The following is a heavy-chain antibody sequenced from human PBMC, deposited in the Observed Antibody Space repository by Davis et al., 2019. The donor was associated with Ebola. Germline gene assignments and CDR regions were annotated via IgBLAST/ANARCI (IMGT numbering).Heavy chain of an antibody. CDR1: GFIFSTYV. CDR2: GTSADT. V-gene: IGHV3-23*01. CDR3: AKETTATTDFDY. D-gene: IGHD4-17*01. Sequence: GESLKISCSASGFIFSTYVMSWVRQAPGKGLEWVSTYGTSADTYYADSVKGRFTVSRDNSKYTLYLQMNSLRREDSAMHYCAKETTATTDFDYWGQGTLVTVSS. J-gene: IGHJ4*02.